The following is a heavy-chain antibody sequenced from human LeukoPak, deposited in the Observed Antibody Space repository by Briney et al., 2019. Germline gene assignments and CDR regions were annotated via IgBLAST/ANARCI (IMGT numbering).Heavy chain of an antibody. CDR3: ARGSMIVVGRFFDY. J-gene: IGHJ4*02. Sequence: SETLSLICAVYGGSFSGYYWSWIRQPPGKGLEWIGEINHSGSTNYNPSLKSRVTISVDTSKNQFSLKLSSVTAADTAVYYCARGSMIVVGRFFDYWGQGTLVTVSS. D-gene: IGHD3-22*01. V-gene: IGHV4-34*01. CDR2: INHSGST. CDR1: GGSFSGYY.